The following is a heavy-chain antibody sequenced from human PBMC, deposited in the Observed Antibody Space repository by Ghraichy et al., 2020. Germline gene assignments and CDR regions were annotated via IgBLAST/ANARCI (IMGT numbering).Heavy chain of an antibody. CDR1: GDSVSSNSAA. J-gene: IGHJ6*03. CDR3: ARSIHYSSSSYYYYYMDV. Sequence: SQTLSLTCAISGDSVSSNSAAWNWIRQSPSRGLEWLGRTYYRSKWYNDYAVSVKSRITINPDTSKNQFSLQLNSVTPEDTAVYYCARSIHYSSSSYYYYYMDVWGKGTTVTVSS. D-gene: IGHD6-6*01. CDR2: TYYRSKWYN. V-gene: IGHV6-1*01.